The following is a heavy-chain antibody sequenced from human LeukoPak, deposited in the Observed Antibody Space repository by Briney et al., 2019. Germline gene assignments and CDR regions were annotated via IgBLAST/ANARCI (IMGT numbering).Heavy chain of an antibody. J-gene: IGHJ4*02. CDR2: IIPIFGTA. V-gene: IGHV1-69*13. D-gene: IGHD1-26*01. Sequence: ASVKVSCKASGGTFSSYAISWVRQAPGQGLEWMGGIIPIFGTANYAQKFQGRVTITADESTSTAYMELSSLRSEDTAVYYCARMRVSRRVGATESSYFDYWGQGTLVTVSS. CDR3: ARMRVSRRVGATESSYFDY. CDR1: GGTFSSYA.